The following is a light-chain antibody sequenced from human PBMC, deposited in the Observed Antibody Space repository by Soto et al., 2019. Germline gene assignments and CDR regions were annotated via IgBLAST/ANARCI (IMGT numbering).Light chain of an antibody. V-gene: IGKV3-20*01. CDR1: QSVAANY. J-gene: IGKJ1*01. CDR2: GAS. CDR3: QQYNTWPQT. Sequence: EVVLTQSPGTLSLSPGERATLSCRASQSVAANYLAWYQQKRGQAPRLLIYGASSRATGIPDRFSGSGSGTEFTLTISSLQSEDFEVYYCQQYNTWPQTFGQGTKVDIK.